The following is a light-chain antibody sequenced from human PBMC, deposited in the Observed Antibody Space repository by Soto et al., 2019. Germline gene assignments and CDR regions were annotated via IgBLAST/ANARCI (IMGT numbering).Light chain of an antibody. V-gene: IGKV3-20*01. CDR2: DAS. CDR1: QSVSSN. CDR3: QQYGSSSWT. Sequence: EIVMTQSPAILSVSPGERATLSCRASQSVSSNLAWYQQKPGQTPRLLIYDASYRANGIPDRFSGSGSGTDFTLTISRLEPEDFVVYYCQQYGSSSWTFGQGTKVDIK. J-gene: IGKJ1*01.